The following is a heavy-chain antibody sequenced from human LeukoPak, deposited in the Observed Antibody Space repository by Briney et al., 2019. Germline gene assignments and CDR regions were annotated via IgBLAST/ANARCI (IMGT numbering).Heavy chain of an antibody. CDR1: GFTFSSYG. CDR2: ISYDGSDK. D-gene: IGHD5-18*01. V-gene: IGHV3-30*03. J-gene: IGHJ4*02. Sequence: GGSLRLSCAASGFTFSSYGMHWVRQAPGKGLEWVAVISYDGSDKFYADSVKGRFTISRDSSKNTLYLQMNSLKTEDTAVYYCTTDLLGNSYGYDYWGQGTLVTVSS. CDR3: TTDLLGNSYGYDY.